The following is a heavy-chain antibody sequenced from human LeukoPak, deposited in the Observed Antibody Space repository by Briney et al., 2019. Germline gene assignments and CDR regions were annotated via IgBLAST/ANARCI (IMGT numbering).Heavy chain of an antibody. CDR1: GIPFSDYY. V-gene: IGHV3-11*03. CDR2: ISSSSSYT. D-gene: IGHD4-23*01. J-gene: IGHJ4*02. Sequence: GGSLRLSCVVSGIPFSDYYMNWIRQAPGKGLEWISYISSSSSYTDYADSVKGRFTISRDNAKNSLYLQMNSLRAEDTAVYYCARTLSAGGPDSPWGQGTLVAVSS. CDR3: ARTLSAGGPDSP.